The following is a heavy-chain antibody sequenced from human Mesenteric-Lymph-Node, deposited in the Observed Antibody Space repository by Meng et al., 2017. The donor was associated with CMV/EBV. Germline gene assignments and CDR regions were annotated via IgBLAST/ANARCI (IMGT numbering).Heavy chain of an antibody. Sequence: FNHSETLPFPVAVYGWSFSGYNGSWIRQPPGKGLEWIGEINHSGSTNYNPSLKSRVTISVDTSKNQFSLKLSSVTAADTAVYYCARHQRWLKSEGGFNYWGQGTLVTVSS. D-gene: IGHD4-23*01. J-gene: IGHJ4*02. CDR2: INHSGST. CDR1: GWSFSGYN. V-gene: IGHV4-34*01. CDR3: ARHQRWLKSEGGFNY.